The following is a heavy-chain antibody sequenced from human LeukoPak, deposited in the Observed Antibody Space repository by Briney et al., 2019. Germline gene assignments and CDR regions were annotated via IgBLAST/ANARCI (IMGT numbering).Heavy chain of an antibody. D-gene: IGHD3-22*01. CDR2: IYYSGNT. J-gene: IGHJ4*02. CDR3: ARDQGTIILGYFDY. CDR1: GGSISDYY. Sequence: SETLSLTCTVSGGSISDYYWTWIRQPPGKGLEWIGHIYYSGNTIYNPSLKSRVTISVDTSKNQFSLKLTSVTTADTAVYYCARDQGTIILGYFDYWGQGTLVTVSS. V-gene: IGHV4-59*01.